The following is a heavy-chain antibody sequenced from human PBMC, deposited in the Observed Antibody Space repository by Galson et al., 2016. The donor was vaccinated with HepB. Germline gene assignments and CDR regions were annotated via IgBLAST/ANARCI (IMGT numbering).Heavy chain of an antibody. CDR1: GYTFKNYP. CDR3: ARFYCSGGFCPPRFDP. CDR2: ISAYNGNT. Sequence: SVKVSCKASGYTFKNYPITWVRQAPGQGLEWMGWISAYNGNTNYAQKFQGRFTMTTDTSTSTGYMELRSLRSDDTAGYYCARFYCSGGFCPPRFDPWGQGTLVNGPS. J-gene: IGHJ5*02. V-gene: IGHV1-18*01. D-gene: IGHD2-15*01.